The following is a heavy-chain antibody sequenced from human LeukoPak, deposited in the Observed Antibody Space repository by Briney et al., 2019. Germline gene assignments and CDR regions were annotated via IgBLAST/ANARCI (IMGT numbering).Heavy chain of an antibody. V-gene: IGHV3-30*03. J-gene: IGHJ3*02. CDR2: VSYEGTIK. D-gene: IGHD3-10*01. CDR3: ARNPDGSGRLNAFDI. CDR1: GFAFSNFA. Sequence: GGSLRLSCAASGFAFSNFAMHWVRQAPGKGLEWVAVVSYEGTIKYYSDSAKGRFTISRDNSKNTLYLQMNSLRAEDTAVYYCARNPDGSGRLNAFDIWGQGTMVTVSS.